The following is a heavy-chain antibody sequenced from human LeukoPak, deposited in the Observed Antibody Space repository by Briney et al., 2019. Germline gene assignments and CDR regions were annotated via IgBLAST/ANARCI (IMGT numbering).Heavy chain of an antibody. CDR1: GFTFSNAW. V-gene: IGHV3-15*01. D-gene: IGHD3-3*01. J-gene: IGHJ4*02. Sequence: GGSLRLSCAASGFTFSNAWMSWVRQAPGKGLEWVGRIKSKTDGGTTDYAASVKGRFTISRDDSKNTLYLQMNSLKTEDTAVYYCTTEDDFWSGYYPSNFDYWGQGTLVTVSS. CDR2: IKSKTDGGTT. CDR3: TTEDDFWSGYYPSNFDY.